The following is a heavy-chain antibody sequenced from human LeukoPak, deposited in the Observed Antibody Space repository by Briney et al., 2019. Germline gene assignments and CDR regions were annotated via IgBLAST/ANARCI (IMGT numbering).Heavy chain of an antibody. CDR2: MNPNSGNK. D-gene: IGHD3-22*01. Sequence: ASVKVSCKASGYTFTSYDINWVRQATGQGLEWMGWMNPNSGNKVYAQKFQGRVTLTRNTSISTAYLELSSLRSEDTAVYYCARGGSGYAPHFDYWGQGTLVTVSS. CDR3: ARGGSGYAPHFDY. J-gene: IGHJ4*02. CDR1: GYTFTSYD. V-gene: IGHV1-8*01.